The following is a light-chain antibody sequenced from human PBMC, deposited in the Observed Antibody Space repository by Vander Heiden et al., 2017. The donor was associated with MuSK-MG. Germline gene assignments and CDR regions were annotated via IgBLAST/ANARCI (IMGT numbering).Light chain of an antibody. Sequence: DIQMTQPPSSLSASVGDRVTITCLASQSNSSYLTWYQQKPGKAPKLLIYAASSLQSGVPSRFSGSGSGTDFTLTISSLQPEDVATYYCQQCYSTPGSFGQGTKLEIK. CDR1: QSNSSY. J-gene: IGKJ2*04. CDR2: AAS. V-gene: IGKV1-39*01. CDR3: QQCYSTPGS.